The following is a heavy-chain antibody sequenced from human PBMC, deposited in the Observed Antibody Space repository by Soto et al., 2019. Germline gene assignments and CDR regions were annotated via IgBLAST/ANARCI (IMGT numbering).Heavy chain of an antibody. Sequence: SETLSLTCAVSGGSISSGGYSWSWIRQPPGKGLEWIGYIYHSGSTYYNPSLKSRVTISVDRSKNQFSLKLSSVTAADTAVYYCARAGNWDYYDSSGYYSSHYYYYYGMDVWGQGTTVTASS. CDR1: GGSISSGGYS. D-gene: IGHD3-22*01. CDR3: ARAGNWDYYDSSGYYSSHYYYYYGMDV. CDR2: IYHSGST. J-gene: IGHJ6*02. V-gene: IGHV4-30-2*01.